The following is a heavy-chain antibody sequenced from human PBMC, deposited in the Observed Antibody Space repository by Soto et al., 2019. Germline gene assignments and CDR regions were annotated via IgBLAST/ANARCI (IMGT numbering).Heavy chain of an antibody. Sequence: QVQLQQSGPGLVKPSETLSLTCAVSGASINDNNWWSWVRQTPGKGLEWIGEVVHWGTTNYNPSLRSGVTIWMDKPNNQISLTLSSVTAADSALYYCARHIGVTGTRGFDYWGQGTLVTVSS. CDR2: VVHWGTT. V-gene: IGHV4-4*02. D-gene: IGHD6-19*01. J-gene: IGHJ4*02. CDR3: ARHIGVTGTRGFDY. CDR1: GASINDNNW.